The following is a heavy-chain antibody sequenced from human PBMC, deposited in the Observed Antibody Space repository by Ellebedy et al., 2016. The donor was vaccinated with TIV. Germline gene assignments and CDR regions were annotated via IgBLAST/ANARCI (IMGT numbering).Heavy chain of an antibody. CDR2: IYSGGST. V-gene: IGHV3-53*01. CDR3: ARLSGSYAFLFDP. CDR1: GFTVSSNY. J-gene: IGHJ5*02. D-gene: IGHD1-26*01. Sequence: GESLKISCAASGFTVSSNYMSWVRQAPGKGLEWVSVIYSGGSTYYADSVKGRFTISRDNSKNTLYLQMNSLRAEDTAVYYCARLSGSYAFLFDPWGQGTLVTVSS.